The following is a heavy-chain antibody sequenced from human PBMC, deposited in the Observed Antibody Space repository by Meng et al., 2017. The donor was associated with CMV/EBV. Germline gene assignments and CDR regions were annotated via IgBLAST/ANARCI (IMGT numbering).Heavy chain of an antibody. V-gene: IGHV4-34*01. J-gene: IGHJ5*02. CDR3: ARGVGGWFDP. CDR2: INHSGST. D-gene: IGHD1-26*01. CDR1: GGSCSGYY. Sequence: QLQLQQWGAGLLKPSETLSLTCAVYGGSCSGYYWSWIRQPPGKGLEWIGEINHSGSTNYNPSLKSRVTISVDTSKNQFSLKLSSVTAADTAVYYCARGVGGWFDPWGQGTLVTVSS.